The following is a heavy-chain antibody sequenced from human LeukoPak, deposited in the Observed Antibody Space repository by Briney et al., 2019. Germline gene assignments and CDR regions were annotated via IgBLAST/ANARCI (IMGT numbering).Heavy chain of an antibody. CDR1: GYTFTGYY. CDR3: ARDADPSKAHLWGGVSYYYYMDV. Sequence: GASVKVSCKASGYTFTGYYMHWVRQAPGQGLEWMGWINPNSGGTNYAQKFQGRVTITRNTSISTAYMELSSLRSEDTAVYYCARDADPSKAHLWGGVSYYYYMDVWGKGTTVTVSS. D-gene: IGHD3-10*01. J-gene: IGHJ6*03. V-gene: IGHV1-2*02. CDR2: INPNSGGT.